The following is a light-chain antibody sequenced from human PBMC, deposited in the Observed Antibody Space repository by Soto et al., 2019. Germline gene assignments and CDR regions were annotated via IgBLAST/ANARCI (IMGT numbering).Light chain of an antibody. Sequence: EVVLTQSPATLSVSPGERATLSCRASQSVDSNLAWYQQKPGQAPRLLIYGASTRATGIPARFSGSGSGTEFSLTISSLQSEDFAVYFCQQYNNWPPITFGQGTRLEIK. CDR1: QSVDSN. J-gene: IGKJ5*01. V-gene: IGKV3-15*01. CDR2: GAS. CDR3: QQYNNWPPIT.